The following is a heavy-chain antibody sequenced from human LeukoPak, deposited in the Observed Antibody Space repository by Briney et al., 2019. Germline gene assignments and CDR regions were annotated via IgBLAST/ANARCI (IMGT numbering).Heavy chain of an antibody. CDR1: GGTFSSYA. CDR3: ARGYSYGHYFDY. J-gene: IGHJ4*02. CDR2: IIPIFGTA. D-gene: IGHD5-18*01. V-gene: IGHV1-69*01. Sequence: SVKVSCKASGGTFSSYAISWVRQAPGQGLEWMGGIIPIFGTANYAQRFQGRVTITADESTSTAYMELSSLRSEDTAVYYCARGYSYGHYFDYWGQGTLVTVSS.